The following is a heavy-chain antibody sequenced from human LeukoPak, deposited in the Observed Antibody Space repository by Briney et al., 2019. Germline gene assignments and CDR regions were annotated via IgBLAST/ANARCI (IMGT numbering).Heavy chain of an antibody. J-gene: IGHJ3*02. V-gene: IGHV4-4*02. CDR2: IYHSGST. D-gene: IGHD2-21*01. CDR3: ATVFIVVGAFDI. CDR1: GGSISSSNW. Sequence: SETLSLTCVVSGGSISSSNWWSWVRQPPEKGLEWIGEIYHSGSTNYNPSLKSRVTISVDKSKNQFSLKLSSVTAADTAVYYCATVFIVVGAFDIWGQGTMVTVSS.